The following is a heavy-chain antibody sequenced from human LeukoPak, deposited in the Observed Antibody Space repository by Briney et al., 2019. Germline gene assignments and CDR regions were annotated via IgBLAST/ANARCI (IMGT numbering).Heavy chain of an antibody. CDR2: IYYSGST. V-gene: IGHV4-39*01. Sequence: SETLSLTCTVSGGSISSSSYYWGWIRQPPGKGLEWIGSIYYSGSTYYNPSLKSRVTISVDTSKNQFSLKPSSVTAADTAVYYCARHGLITGYFDYWGQGTLVTVSS. CDR3: ARHGLITGYFDY. J-gene: IGHJ4*02. CDR1: GGSISSSSYY. D-gene: IGHD1-14*01.